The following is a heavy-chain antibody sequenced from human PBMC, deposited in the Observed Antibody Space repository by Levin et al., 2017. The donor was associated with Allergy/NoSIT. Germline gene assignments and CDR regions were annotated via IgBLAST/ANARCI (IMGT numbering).Heavy chain of an antibody. J-gene: IGHJ3*02. CDR2: INPNSGGT. D-gene: IGHD2-2*03. CDR3: ARAGALPGYCSSTSCYGEYDAFDI. Sequence: ASVKVSCKASGYTFTGYYMHWVRQAPGQGLEWMGRINPNSGGTNYAQKFQGRVTMTRDTSISTAYMELNRLRSDDTAVYYCARAGALPGYCSSTSCYGEYDAFDIWGQGTMVTVSS. CDR1: GYTFTGYY. V-gene: IGHV1-2*06.